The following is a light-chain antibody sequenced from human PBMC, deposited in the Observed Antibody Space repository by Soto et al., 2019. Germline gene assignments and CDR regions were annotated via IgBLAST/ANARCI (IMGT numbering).Light chain of an antibody. Sequence: DIVTTQSPDSLAVSLGERATINCKSSQSFLYSSNNKNYLAWYQQKPGQPPKLPIYWASTRESGVPDRFGGSGSGTDFTLTISSLQAEDVAVYYCQQYYSSPLTFGGGTKVDIK. CDR1: QSFLYSSNNKNY. J-gene: IGKJ4*01. CDR2: WAS. CDR3: QQYYSSPLT. V-gene: IGKV4-1*01.